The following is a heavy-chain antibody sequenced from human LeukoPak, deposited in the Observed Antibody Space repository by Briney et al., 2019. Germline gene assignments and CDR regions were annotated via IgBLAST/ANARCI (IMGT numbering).Heavy chain of an antibody. CDR3: ARLSSGSNPPFDY. V-gene: IGHV4-59*08. J-gene: IGHJ4*02. D-gene: IGHD3-22*01. Sequence: PSETLSLTCTVSGGSINNYYWSWVRQTPGKGLECIGYIYYTGSTNYNPYLKSRITMSVDTSTNQFSLKLSSVTAADTAVYYCARLSSGSNPPFDYWGQGTLVTVSS. CDR1: GGSINNYY. CDR2: IYYTGST.